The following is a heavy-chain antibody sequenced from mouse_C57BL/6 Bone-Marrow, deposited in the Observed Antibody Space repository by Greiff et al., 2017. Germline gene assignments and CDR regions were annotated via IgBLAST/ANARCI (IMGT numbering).Heavy chain of an antibody. Sequence: QVQLKQSGPELVQPGASVKLSCKASGYTFASYWMHWVKQRPIQGLEWIGNIDPSDSETHYTQKFKDKATLTVDKSSSTAYMQLSSLTSEDSAVYYCARSDPIRGYFDYWGQGTTLTGSS. CDR1: GYTFASYW. D-gene: IGHD1-1*01. CDR2: IDPSDSET. J-gene: IGHJ2*01. V-gene: IGHV1-52*01. CDR3: ARSDPIRGYFDY.